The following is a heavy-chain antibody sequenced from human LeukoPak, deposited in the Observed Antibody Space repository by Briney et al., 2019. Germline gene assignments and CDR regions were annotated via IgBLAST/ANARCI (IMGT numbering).Heavy chain of an antibody. CDR3: ARGRFSGYGAD. J-gene: IGHJ4*02. V-gene: IGHV1-2*02. CDR1: GYTFTGYY. CDR2: INPSSGGT. D-gene: IGHD5-12*01. Sequence: ASVKVSCKASGYTFTGYYMHWLRQAPGQGLEWMGWINPSSGGTNFAQKFQGRVTMTRDTSISTAYMELSSLTSDDTAVYYCARGRFSGYGADWGQGTLVTVSS.